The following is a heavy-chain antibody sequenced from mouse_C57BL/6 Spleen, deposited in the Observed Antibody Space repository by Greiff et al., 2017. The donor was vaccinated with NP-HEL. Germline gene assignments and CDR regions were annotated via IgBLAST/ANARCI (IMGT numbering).Heavy chain of an antibody. V-gene: IGHV1-64*01. CDR1: GYTFTSYW. D-gene: IGHD3-3*01. CDR2: IHPNSGST. Sequence: VQLQQSGAELVKPGASVKLSCKASGYTFTSYWMHWVKQRPGQGLEWIGMIHPNSGSTNYNEKFKSKATLTVDKSSSTAYMQLSSLTSEDSAVYYCARGRTAGYFDYWGQGTTLTVSS. CDR3: ARGRTAGYFDY. J-gene: IGHJ2*01.